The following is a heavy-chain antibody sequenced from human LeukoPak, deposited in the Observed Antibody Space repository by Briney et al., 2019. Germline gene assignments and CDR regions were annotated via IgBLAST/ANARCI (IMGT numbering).Heavy chain of an antibody. CDR1: GGTFSSYA. J-gene: IGHJ3*02. Sequence: SVKVSCKASGGTFSSYAISWVRQAPGQGLEWMGGIIPLFGTANYAQKFQGRVTITADESTSTAYMELSSLRSGDTAVYYCARRAHYYDTSAYSTTRPFDIWGQGAMVSVSS. D-gene: IGHD3-22*01. V-gene: IGHV1-69*13. CDR3: ARRAHYYDTSAYSTTRPFDI. CDR2: IIPLFGTA.